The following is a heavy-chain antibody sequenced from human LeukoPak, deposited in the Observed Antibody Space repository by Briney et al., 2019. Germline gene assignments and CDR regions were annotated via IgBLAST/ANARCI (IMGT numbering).Heavy chain of an antibody. V-gene: IGHV1-8*01. J-gene: IGHJ4*02. CDR3: ARGPGDGRFDY. CDR1: GYNFTSYD. CDR2: MNPNSVNT. Sequence: GASVKVSCKASGYNFTSYDINWVRQATGQGLDSMRWMNPNSVNTGYAQKFQVRVTMTRNTSISTAYMELSSLRSEDTAVYYCARGPGDGRFDYWGQGTLVTVSS. D-gene: IGHD1-26*01.